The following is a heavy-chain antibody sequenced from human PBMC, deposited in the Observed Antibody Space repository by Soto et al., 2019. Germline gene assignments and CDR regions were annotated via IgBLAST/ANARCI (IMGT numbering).Heavy chain of an antibody. CDR3: AIAPPRVQYQLLYEGNYVDYYYGMDV. V-gene: IGHV1-18*04. D-gene: IGHD2-2*02. CDR2: ISAYNGNT. J-gene: IGHJ6*02. Sequence: ASVKVSCKASGYTFTSYGISWVRQAPVQGLEWMGWISAYNGNTNYAQKLQGRVTMTTDTYTSTAYMELRSLRSDDTAVYYGAIAPPRVQYQLLYEGNYVDYYYGMDVWGQ. CDR1: GYTFTSYG.